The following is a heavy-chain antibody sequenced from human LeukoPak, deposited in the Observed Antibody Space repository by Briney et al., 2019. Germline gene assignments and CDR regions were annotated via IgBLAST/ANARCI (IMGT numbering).Heavy chain of an antibody. Sequence: GGSLRLSCVGSGFSFSSYGMTWVRQAPGKGLEWVSAISGSGGSTYYADSVKGRFTISRDNAKNSLYLQMNSLRAEDTAVYYCARDGGKRTMVRGVTFGYWGQGTLVTVSS. V-gene: IGHV3-23*01. D-gene: IGHD3-10*01. CDR2: ISGSGGST. CDR3: ARDGGKRTMVRGVTFGY. J-gene: IGHJ4*02. CDR1: GFSFSSYG.